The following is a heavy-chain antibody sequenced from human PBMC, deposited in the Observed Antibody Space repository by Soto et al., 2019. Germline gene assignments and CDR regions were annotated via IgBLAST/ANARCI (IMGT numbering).Heavy chain of an antibody. Sequence: PGGSLRLSCAASGFTFSSYSMKWVRQAPGKGLEWVALISYDGRKTYYADSVKGRFTISRDNSKNSHSLQMNSLRAEDTAVYFCARSYDTLTGFYLSIDHWGQGTRVTVSS. CDR2: ISYDGRKT. D-gene: IGHD3-9*01. J-gene: IGHJ4*02. CDR3: ARSYDTLTGFYLSIDH. CDR1: GFTFSSYS. V-gene: IGHV3-30*03.